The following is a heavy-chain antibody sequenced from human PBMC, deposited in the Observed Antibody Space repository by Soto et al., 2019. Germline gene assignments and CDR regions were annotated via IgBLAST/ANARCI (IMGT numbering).Heavy chain of an antibody. V-gene: IGHV3-72*01. CDR1: GFTLSDHY. Sequence: EVPLVESGGGLVQPGGSLRLSCAASGFTLSDHYMDWVRQAPGKGLEWVGRSTNKANSYTTEYAASVKGRFTISRDDSKNSLYLQMNSVKIEDTAVYYCVSSSGAYRGTWGQGILVTVSS. CDR3: VSSSGAYRGT. J-gene: IGHJ4*02. D-gene: IGHD3-16*01. CDR2: STNKANSYTT.